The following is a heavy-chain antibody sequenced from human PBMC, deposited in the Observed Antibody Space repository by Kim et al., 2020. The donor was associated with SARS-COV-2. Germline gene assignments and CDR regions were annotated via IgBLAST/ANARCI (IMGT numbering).Heavy chain of an antibody. D-gene: IGHD4-17*01. CDR2: IKSDGGDI. CDR1: GFTFSSRW. CDR3: ASDPDYGGYSRKDY. V-gene: IGHV3-74*01. Sequence: GGSLRLSCAASGFTFSSRWMHWVRQGPGKGLVWVSRIKSDGGDIIYADSVKGRFTISRDNAKNTLYLQMNSLRAEDTGVYYCASDPDYGGYSRKDYWGQGTLGTVSS. J-gene: IGHJ4*02.